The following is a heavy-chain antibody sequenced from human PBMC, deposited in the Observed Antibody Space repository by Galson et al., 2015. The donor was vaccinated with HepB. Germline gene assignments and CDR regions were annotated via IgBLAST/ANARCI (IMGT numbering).Heavy chain of an antibody. Sequence: SLRLSCAASGFTFDDYAMHWVRHAPGKGLEWVSGISWNSGSIGYADSVKGRFTISRDNAKNSLYLQMNSLRAEDTALYYCAKDIDSNDSSGWNYWGQGTLVTVSS. CDR3: AKDIDSNDSSGWNY. V-gene: IGHV3-9*01. D-gene: IGHD3-22*01. CDR1: GFTFDDYA. CDR2: ISWNSGSI. J-gene: IGHJ4*02.